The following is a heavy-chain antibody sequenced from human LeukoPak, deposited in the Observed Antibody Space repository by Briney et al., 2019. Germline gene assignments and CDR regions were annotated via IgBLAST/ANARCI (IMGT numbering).Heavy chain of an antibody. CDR2: RSYDRSSK. D-gene: IGHD6-19*01. J-gene: IGHJ4*02. V-gene: IGHV3-30*18. CDR1: GFTFSSYA. CDR3: AKWSSKAVAGTLAYFDY. Sequence: PGGSLRLSCAASGFTFSSYAMHWVRQAPGKGLEWVAVRSYDRSSKYYAESVKSRFTISGDNSKNKLYLQMNTLTAEDTAVYYFAKWSSKAVAGTLAYFDYWGQGTLVTVSS.